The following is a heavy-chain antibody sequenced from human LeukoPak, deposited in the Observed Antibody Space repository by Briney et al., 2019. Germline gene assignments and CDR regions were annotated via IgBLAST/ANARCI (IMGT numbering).Heavy chain of an antibody. D-gene: IGHD3-22*01. V-gene: IGHV4-59*08. CDR2: IYHSGST. CDR3: ARYYYDSSGHYWDY. Sequence: PSETLSLTCTVSGGSISSYYWSWIRQPPGKGLEWIGDIYHSGSTKYNPSLKSRVTISIDTAKNQFSLRLSSVTAADTAVYYCARYYYDSSGHYWDYWGQGTLVTVSS. J-gene: IGHJ4*02. CDR1: GGSISSYY.